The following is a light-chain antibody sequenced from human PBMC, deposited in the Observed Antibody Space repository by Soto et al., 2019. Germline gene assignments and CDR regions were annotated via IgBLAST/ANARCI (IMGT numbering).Light chain of an antibody. CDR2: GAS. Sequence: EIVLTQSAGTLSLSPGERATLSCGASQSVTSTYLAWYQHKPGQAPRLLIYGASSRATGIPDRFSGSGSGTDFTLTISRLEPGDFAVYYCQQYGSSPRTFGQGTKVEIK. J-gene: IGKJ1*01. CDR3: QQYGSSPRT. V-gene: IGKV3-20*01. CDR1: QSVTSTY.